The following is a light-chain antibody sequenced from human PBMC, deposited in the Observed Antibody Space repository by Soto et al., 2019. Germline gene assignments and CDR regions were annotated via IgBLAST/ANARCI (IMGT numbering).Light chain of an antibody. J-gene: IGKJ1*01. CDR3: HQYDSFPWT. V-gene: IGKV1-5*01. CDR1: QSVRNG. Sequence: DIQMTQSPSTLSASVGDRVTITCRASQSVRNGLAWYQQRPGQAPQLLIYDASSLQSGVPSRFSGSASGTDFTLIISSLQADDFATYYCHQYDSFPWTVGRGTKVDI. CDR2: DAS.